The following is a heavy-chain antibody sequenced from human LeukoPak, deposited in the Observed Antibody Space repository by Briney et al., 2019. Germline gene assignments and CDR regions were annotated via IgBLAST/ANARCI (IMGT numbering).Heavy chain of an antibody. CDR1: GYPFTSYY. CDR3: ARAYLNCSGGSCFDY. J-gene: IGHJ4*02. Sequence: ASVKVSCKASGYPFTSYYMHWVRQAPGQGLEWMGIINPSGGSTSYAQKFQGRVTMTRDTSTSTVYMELSSLRSEDTAVYYCARAYLNCSGGSCFDYWGQGTLVTVSS. D-gene: IGHD2-15*01. V-gene: IGHV1-46*01. CDR2: INPSGGST.